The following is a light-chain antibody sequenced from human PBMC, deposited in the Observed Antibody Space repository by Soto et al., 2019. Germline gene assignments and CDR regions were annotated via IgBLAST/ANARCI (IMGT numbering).Light chain of an antibody. CDR3: QQYGSSAST. CDR1: QSVRSSY. V-gene: IGKV3-20*01. Sequence: EIVLTQSPGTLYLSPGERATLSCRATQSVRSSYLAWHQQKPGQAPRVLIYGASSRATGIPDRFSGSGSGTDFTRTISSLAPEDCAVYYCQQYGSSASTFGQGTKVEIK. CDR2: GAS. J-gene: IGKJ1*01.